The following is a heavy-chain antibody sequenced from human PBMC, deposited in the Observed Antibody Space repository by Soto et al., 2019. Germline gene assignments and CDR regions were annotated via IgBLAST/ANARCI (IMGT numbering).Heavy chain of an antibody. Sequence: GGSLRLSCAASGFTFSSYGMHWVRQAPGKGLEWVAVISYDGSNKYYADSVKGRFTISRDNSKNTLYLQMNSLRAEDTAVHYCAKDLRSMAVAGTHYYYYGMDVWGQGTTVTVSS. CDR3: AKDLRSMAVAGTHYYYYGMDV. CDR1: GFTFSSYG. J-gene: IGHJ6*02. V-gene: IGHV3-30*18. CDR2: ISYDGSNK. D-gene: IGHD6-19*01.